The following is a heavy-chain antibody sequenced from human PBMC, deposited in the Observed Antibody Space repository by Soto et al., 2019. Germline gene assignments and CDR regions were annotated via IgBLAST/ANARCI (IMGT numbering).Heavy chain of an antibody. D-gene: IGHD6-13*01. CDR3: ARDKWEALSYSIWRENWFDP. CDR1: GYTFTNYA. CDR2: INAGSGNT. Sequence: GASVKVSCKASGYTFTNYAMHWVRQAPGQGLEWMGGINAGSGNTKYSQKFQGRVTITRDTSASTAYMELSSLRSEDTAVYYCARDKWEALSYSIWRENWFDPWGQGTLVTVSS. V-gene: IGHV1-3*01. J-gene: IGHJ5*02.